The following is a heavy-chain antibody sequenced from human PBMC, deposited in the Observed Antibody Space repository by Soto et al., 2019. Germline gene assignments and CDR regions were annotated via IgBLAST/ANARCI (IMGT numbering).Heavy chain of an antibody. D-gene: IGHD3-10*01. V-gene: IGHV4-31*03. CDR1: GGSISSGGYY. CDR3: ARAKLLLWFGELYY. CDR2: IYYSGST. Sequence: QVQLQESGPGLVKPSQTLSLTCTVSGGSISSGGYYCSWIRQHPGKGLEWIGYIYYSGSTYYNPSLKIRVTISVDTSKNQFSLKLSSVTAADTAVYYCARAKLLLWFGELYYWGQGTLVTVSS. J-gene: IGHJ4*02.